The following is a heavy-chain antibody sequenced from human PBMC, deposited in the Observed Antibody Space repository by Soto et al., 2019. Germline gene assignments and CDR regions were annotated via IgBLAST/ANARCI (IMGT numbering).Heavy chain of an antibody. CDR1: GFTFSRYA. J-gene: IGHJ4*02. Sequence: EVHLLESGGGLVQPGGSLRLSCAASGFTFSRYALNWVRQAPGKGLEWVAGISGSGTGTHYAPSVKGRFIISSDSSKNTFYLRMNSLRAEDTAMYYCARSLSALFSLGDVNYWGQRALVTVSS. D-gene: IGHD2-21*01. CDR3: ARSLSALFSLGDVNY. CDR2: ISGSGTGT. V-gene: IGHV3-23*01.